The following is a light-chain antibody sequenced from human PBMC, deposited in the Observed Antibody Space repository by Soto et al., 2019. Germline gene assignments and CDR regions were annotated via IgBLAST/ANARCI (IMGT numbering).Light chain of an antibody. CDR2: GAS. J-gene: IGKJ2*01. V-gene: IGKV3-15*01. Sequence: EIVMTQSPATLSVSPGERATLSCRASQSVSSNLAWYQQKPGQAPRLLIYGASTRATGIPARFSGSGSGTELNLTISSLQSEDFAVYYCQQHNNWPPYTFGQGTKLEIK. CDR3: QQHNNWPPYT. CDR1: QSVSSN.